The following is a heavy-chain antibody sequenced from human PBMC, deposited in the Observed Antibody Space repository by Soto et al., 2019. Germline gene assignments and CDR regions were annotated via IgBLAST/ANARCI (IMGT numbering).Heavy chain of an antibody. CDR2: INHSGST. CDR1: GGSFSRYY. CDR3: ARGLSITNTFYYYYAMDV. Sequence: SETLSLTCAIYGGSFSRYYWNWIRQPPGEGLEWIGEINHSGSTNYNPSLKSRVTISVDTSRNQFSLKLSSVTAADTAVYYCARGLSITNTFYYYYAMDVWGQGTTVTVSS. V-gene: IGHV4-34*01. D-gene: IGHD2-8*01. J-gene: IGHJ6*02.